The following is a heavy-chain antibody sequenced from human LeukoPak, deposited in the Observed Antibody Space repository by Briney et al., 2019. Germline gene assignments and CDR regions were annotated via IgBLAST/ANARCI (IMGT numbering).Heavy chain of an antibody. D-gene: IGHD3-22*01. CDR3: AHTDSYYFDSGMVS. CDR2: ISGGGSST. J-gene: IGHJ5*02. V-gene: IGHV3-23*01. CDR1: GFRFSNYA. Sequence: PGGSLRLSCTASGFRFSNYAMNWVRQAPGKGLEWVSVISGGGSSTNYADSVKGRFTISRENSKNTLHLQMNSLRAEDTAVYYCAHTDSYYFDSGMVSWGQGALVTVSS.